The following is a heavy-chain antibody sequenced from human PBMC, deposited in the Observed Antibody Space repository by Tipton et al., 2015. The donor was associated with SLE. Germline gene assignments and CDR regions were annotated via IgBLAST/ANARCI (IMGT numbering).Heavy chain of an antibody. CDR3: AREMGLYCTNGVCPAPFDY. V-gene: IGHV4-59*11. Sequence: TLSLTCTVSGGSISSHYWSWIRQPPGKGLEWIGYIYYSGSTNYNPSLKSRVTISVDTSKNQFSLKLSSVTAADTAVYYCAREMGLYCTNGVCPAPFDYWGQGTLVTVSS. D-gene: IGHD2-8*01. J-gene: IGHJ4*02. CDR2: IYYSGST. CDR1: GGSISSHY.